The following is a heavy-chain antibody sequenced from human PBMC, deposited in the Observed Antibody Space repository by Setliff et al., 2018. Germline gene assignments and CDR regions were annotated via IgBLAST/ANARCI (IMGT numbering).Heavy chain of an antibody. J-gene: IGHJ1*01. CDR1: GASVSSHY. D-gene: IGHD1-1*01. CDR3: VREGYSEYFQD. Sequence: SETLSLTCNVSGASVSSHYWDWIRQPPGKGLEWICFISYSGITTYNVSLKSRVSISVDTSKSQLSLTLSSVTAADTAVYYCVREGYSEYFQDWGRGTLVTVSS. V-gene: IGHV4-59*02. CDR2: ISYSGIT.